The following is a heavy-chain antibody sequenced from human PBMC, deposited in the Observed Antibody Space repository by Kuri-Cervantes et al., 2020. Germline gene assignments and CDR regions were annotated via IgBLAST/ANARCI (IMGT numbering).Heavy chain of an antibody. CDR3: ARRRRSITMVRGVSGWFDP. Sequence: GSLRLSCTVSGGSISSSSYYWGWIRQPPGKGLEWIGSIYYSGSTYYNPSLKSRVTISVDTSKNQFSLKLSSVTAADTAVYYCARRRRSITMVRGVSGWFDPWGQGTLVTVSS. CDR2: IYYSGST. V-gene: IGHV4-39*01. D-gene: IGHD3-10*01. J-gene: IGHJ5*02. CDR1: GGSISSSSYY.